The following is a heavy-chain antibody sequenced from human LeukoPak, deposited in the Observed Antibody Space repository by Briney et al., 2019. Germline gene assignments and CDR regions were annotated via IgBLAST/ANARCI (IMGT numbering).Heavy chain of an antibody. CDR1: GFTFSRYD. Sequence: GGSLRLSCSASGFTFSRYDMHWVRQAPGKGLEYVSAISSNGGSTYYADSVKGRFTISRDNSKNTLYLQMNSLRAEDTALYYCARARNDYDSNGFSVLEYWGQGTLVTVSS. V-gene: IGHV3-64*04. J-gene: IGHJ4*02. CDR3: ARARNDYDSNGFSVLEY. CDR2: ISSNGGST. D-gene: IGHD3-22*01.